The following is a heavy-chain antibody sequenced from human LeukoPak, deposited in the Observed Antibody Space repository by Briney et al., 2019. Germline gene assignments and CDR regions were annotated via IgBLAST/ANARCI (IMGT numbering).Heavy chain of an antibody. CDR1: GFTFSSYG. CDR2: IWYDGSNK. D-gene: IGHD7-27*01. V-gene: IGHV3-33*01. J-gene: IGHJ4*02. Sequence: GSLRLSCAASGFTFSSYGMHWVRQAPGKGLEWVAVIWYDGSNKYYADSVKGRFTISRDNSKNTLSLQMNSLRAEDTAVYYCARDESLGARQLDYWGQGTLVTVSS. CDR3: ARDESLGARQLDY.